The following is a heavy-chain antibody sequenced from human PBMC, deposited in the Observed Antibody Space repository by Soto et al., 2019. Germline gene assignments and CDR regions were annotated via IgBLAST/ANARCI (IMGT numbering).Heavy chain of an antibody. CDR3: ARHGGYGDYEWFDP. D-gene: IGHD4-17*01. V-gene: IGHV4-59*08. Sequence: QVQLQESGPGLVKTSETLSLTCTVSGGSISSYYWSWIRQPPGKGLEWIGYIYYSGSTNYNPSLKSRVTISVDTSKNQFSLKLSSVTAADTAVYYCARHGGYGDYEWFDPWGQGTLVTVSS. CDR2: IYYSGST. CDR1: GGSISSYY. J-gene: IGHJ5*02.